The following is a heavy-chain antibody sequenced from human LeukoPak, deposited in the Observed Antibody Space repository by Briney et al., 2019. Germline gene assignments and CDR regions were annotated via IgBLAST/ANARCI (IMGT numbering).Heavy chain of an antibody. CDR2: INHSGST. D-gene: IGHD3-22*01. Sequence: PSETLSLTCAVYGGSFSGYYWSWIRQPPGKGLEWIGEINHSGSTNYNPSLKSRVTMSVDTSKNQFSLKLSSVTAADTAVYYCAGDGITMISYWGQGTLVTVSS. J-gene: IGHJ4*02. CDR3: AGDGITMISY. V-gene: IGHV4-34*01. CDR1: GGSFSGYY.